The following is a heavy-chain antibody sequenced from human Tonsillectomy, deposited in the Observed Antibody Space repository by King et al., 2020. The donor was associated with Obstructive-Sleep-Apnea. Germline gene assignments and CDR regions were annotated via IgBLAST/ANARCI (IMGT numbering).Heavy chain of an antibody. Sequence: QVTLKESGPALVKPTQTLTLTCTFSGFSLSTSGMCVNWIRQPPGKALEWLARIDWDDDKFYSTSLKTRLTISKDTSKNQVVLRMTNMDPVDTATYYCARIREGAIFDYWGQGTLVTVSS. V-gene: IGHV2-70*04. CDR3: ARIREGAIFDY. D-gene: IGHD1-26*01. CDR2: IDWDDDK. J-gene: IGHJ4*02. CDR1: GFSLSTSGMC.